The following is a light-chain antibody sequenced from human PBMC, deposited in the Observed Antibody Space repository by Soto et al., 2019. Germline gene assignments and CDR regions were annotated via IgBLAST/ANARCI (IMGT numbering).Light chain of an antibody. J-gene: IGLJ1*01. Sequence: QSALTQPASVSGSPGQSITISSTGTSSDVGANIFVSWYQQHPGKVPKLMIYTVSSRPSGVSQRFSGSKSGNTASLTISGLQAEDEADYYCSSFTTDSTYVFGTGTKLTVL. CDR3: SSFTTDSTYV. V-gene: IGLV2-14*01. CDR2: TVS. CDR1: SSDVGANIF.